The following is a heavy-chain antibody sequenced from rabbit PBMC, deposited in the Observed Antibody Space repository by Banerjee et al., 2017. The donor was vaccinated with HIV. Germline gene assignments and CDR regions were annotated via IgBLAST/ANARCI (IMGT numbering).Heavy chain of an antibody. J-gene: IGHJ4*01. CDR2: IYAGSSGST. V-gene: IGHV1S45*01. D-gene: IGHD6-1*01. CDR3: ASAYTGYAGYGYAVNL. Sequence: QEQLEESGGDLVKPEGSLTLTCTASGFSFSSSYWICWVRQAPGKGLEWIACIYAGSSGSTYYASWAKGRFTISKTSSTTVTLQMTSLTAADTATYFCASAYTGYAGYGYAVNLWGPGTLVTVS. CDR1: GFSFSSSYW.